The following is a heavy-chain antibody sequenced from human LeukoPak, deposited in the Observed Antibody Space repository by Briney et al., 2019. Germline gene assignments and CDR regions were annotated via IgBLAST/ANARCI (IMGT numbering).Heavy chain of an antibody. V-gene: IGHV1-8*03. CDR2: MNPNSGNT. D-gene: IGHD2-2*01. Sequence: ASVKVSCKASGYTFTSYDINWVRQATGQGLEWMGWMNPNSGNTGYAQKFQGRVTITRNTSISTAYMELSRLRSDDTAVYYCARGRGYCSSTSCYGGFYYMDVWGKGTTVTVSS. J-gene: IGHJ6*03. CDR1: GYTFTSYD. CDR3: ARGRGYCSSTSCYGGFYYMDV.